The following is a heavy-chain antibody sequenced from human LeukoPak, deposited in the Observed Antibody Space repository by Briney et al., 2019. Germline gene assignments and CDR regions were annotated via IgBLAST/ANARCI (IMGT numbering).Heavy chain of an antibody. J-gene: IGHJ3*02. V-gene: IGHV5-51*01. D-gene: IGHD2-15*01. CDR1: GYSFTSYW. Sequence: GESLKISCKDFGYSFTSYWIGWVRQMSGKGLEWMGIIYPGDSDTRYSPSFQGQVTISADKSISTAYLQWSSLKASDTAMYYCARLGEGYCSGGSCSSDAFDIWGQGTMVTVSS. CDR2: IYPGDSDT. CDR3: ARLGEGYCSGGSCSSDAFDI.